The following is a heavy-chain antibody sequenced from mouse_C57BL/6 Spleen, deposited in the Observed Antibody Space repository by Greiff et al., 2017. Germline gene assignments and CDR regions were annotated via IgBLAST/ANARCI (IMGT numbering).Heavy chain of an antibody. Sequence: QVQLQQPGAELVKPGASVKLSCKASGYTFTSYWMQWVKQRPGQGLEWIGEIDPSDSYTNYNQKFKGKATLTVDTSSSTAYMQLSSLTSEDSAVYYCGSYYSNGYAMDYWGQGTSVTVSS. V-gene: IGHV1-50*01. J-gene: IGHJ4*01. CDR1: GYTFTSYW. CDR2: IDPSDSYT. D-gene: IGHD2-5*01. CDR3: GSYYSNGYAMDY.